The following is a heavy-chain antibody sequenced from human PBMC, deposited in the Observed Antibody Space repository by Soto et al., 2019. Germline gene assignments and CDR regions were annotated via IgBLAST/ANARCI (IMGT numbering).Heavy chain of an antibody. Sequence: QVQLVQSGAEVKKPGSSVKDSCKASGGTFSSYAISWVRQAPGQGLEWMGGFIPMFNRPHSARKFQGRVTITADESTSTAYMDLSSLTSEDTAVYYCARGQFHHVSNYYYALDVWGQGTTVTVSS. V-gene: IGHV1-69*01. CDR1: GGTFSSYA. CDR2: FIPMFNRP. J-gene: IGHJ6*02. CDR3: ARGQFHHVSNYYYALDV.